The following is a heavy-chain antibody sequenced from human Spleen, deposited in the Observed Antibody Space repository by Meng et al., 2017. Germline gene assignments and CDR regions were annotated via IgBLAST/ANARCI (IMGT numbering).Heavy chain of an antibody. J-gene: IGHJ4*02. D-gene: IGHD4-11*01. CDR2: INHSGST. CDR1: GGSFSDSS. Sequence: QWQQQQWGAGLLMPSETLSPTCVVSGGSFSDSSWSWIRQPPGKGLEWIGEINHSGSTNYNPYLESRANISVDTSQNNLSLKLSSVTAADSAVYYCARGPTTMAHDFDYWGQGTLVTVSS. V-gene: IGHV4-34*01. CDR3: ARGPTTMAHDFDY.